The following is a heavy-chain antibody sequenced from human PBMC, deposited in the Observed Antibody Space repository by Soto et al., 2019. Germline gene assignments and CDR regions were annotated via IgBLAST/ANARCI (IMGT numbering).Heavy chain of an antibody. CDR1: GGSISSGGYY. CDR2: IWYDGSNK. Sequence: LSLTCTVSGGSISSGGYYWSWVRQAPGKGLEWVAVIWYDGSNKYYADSVKGRFTISRDNSKNTLYLQMNSLRAEDTAVYYCARYMLEVGADDAFDIWGQGTMVTVSS. J-gene: IGHJ3*02. V-gene: IGHV3-33*08. CDR3: ARYMLEVGADDAFDI. D-gene: IGHD1-26*01.